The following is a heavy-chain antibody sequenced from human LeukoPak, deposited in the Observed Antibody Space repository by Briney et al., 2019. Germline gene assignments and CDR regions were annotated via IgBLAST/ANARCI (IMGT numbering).Heavy chain of an antibody. Sequence: EASVKVSCKASGYTFTSYAMHWVRQAPGQRLEWMGWINAGNGNTKYSQKFQGRVTITRDTSASTAYMELSSLRSEDTTVYYCARTRQWLPPWFDPWGQGTLVTVSS. J-gene: IGHJ5*02. CDR2: INAGNGNT. CDR1: GYTFTSYA. CDR3: ARTRQWLPPWFDP. V-gene: IGHV1-3*01. D-gene: IGHD6-19*01.